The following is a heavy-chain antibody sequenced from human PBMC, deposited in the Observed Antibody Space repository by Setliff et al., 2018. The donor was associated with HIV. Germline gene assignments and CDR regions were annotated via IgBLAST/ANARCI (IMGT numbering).Heavy chain of an antibody. J-gene: IGHJ5*02. CDR3: VRHVGKFCSDASCYGVGWFDH. V-gene: IGHV4-38-2*02. Sequence: LSLTCTVSGGSITGHYWGWIRQTPGKGLEWLGSIYHRGSTYYKPSLKSRVSISVDTSKNRFSLGLRSVSAADTAVYYCVRHVGKFCSDASCYGVGWFDHWGQGALVTVSS. CDR2: IYHRGST. D-gene: IGHD2-2*01. CDR1: GGSITGHY.